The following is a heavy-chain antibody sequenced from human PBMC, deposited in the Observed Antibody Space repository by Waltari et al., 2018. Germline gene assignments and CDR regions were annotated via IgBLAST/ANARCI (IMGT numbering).Heavy chain of an antibody. Sequence: VQLQQWGPGLLKPSETLSLTCAVYGGSFSGYYWSWIRQPPGKGLEWLGEINHRGSTNYNPSLKSRVLISVDTSKKQFSLKVRSVTAADTAVYYCATSPSGGFDPWGQGTPVTVSP. V-gene: IGHV4-34*01. CDR2: INHRGST. CDR1: GGSFSGYY. D-gene: IGHD3-10*01. J-gene: IGHJ5*02. CDR3: ATSPSGGFDP.